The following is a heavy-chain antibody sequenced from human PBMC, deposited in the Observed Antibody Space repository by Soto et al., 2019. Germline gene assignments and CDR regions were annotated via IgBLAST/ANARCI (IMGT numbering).Heavy chain of an antibody. Sequence: EVQLLESGGGLVQPGGSLRLSCAASGFTFSDHGMTWVRQSPGKGLEWVSSISNDAARTFYADSVKGRFTVSRDRSNNTLYLQMNSLRAEDTAVSFCARPPLYSSGGYFDSWGQGTLVTVSS. V-gene: IGHV3-23*01. CDR1: GFTFSDHG. D-gene: IGHD6-19*01. CDR2: ISNDAART. J-gene: IGHJ4*02. CDR3: ARPPLYSSGGYFDS.